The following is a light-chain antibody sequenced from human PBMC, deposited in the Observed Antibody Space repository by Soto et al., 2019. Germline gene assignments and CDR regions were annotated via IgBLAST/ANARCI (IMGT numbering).Light chain of an antibody. CDR2: AAS. Sequence: DIQMTQSPSSLSASVGDRVTITCRASQDISNYLAWYQQKPGKVPKLLISAASTLQSGVPSRFSGSGSGADFTLAISSLQPEDVGTYYCQEYDSAPLTFGGGTKVEIK. CDR1: QDISNY. J-gene: IGKJ4*01. CDR3: QEYDSAPLT. V-gene: IGKV1-27*01.